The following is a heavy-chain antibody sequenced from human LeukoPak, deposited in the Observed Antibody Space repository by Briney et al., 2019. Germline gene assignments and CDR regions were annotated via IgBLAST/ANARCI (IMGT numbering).Heavy chain of an antibody. CDR1: GYSISSGYY. J-gene: IGHJ3*02. CDR2: IYHSGST. CDR3: AREWLGAFDI. D-gene: IGHD3-22*01. Sequence: PSETLSLTCTVSGYSISSGYYWGWIRQPPGKGLEWIGSIYHSGSTYYNPSLKSRVTISVDTSENQFSLKLSSVTAADTAVYYCAREWLGAFDIWGQGTMVTVSS. V-gene: IGHV4-38-2*02.